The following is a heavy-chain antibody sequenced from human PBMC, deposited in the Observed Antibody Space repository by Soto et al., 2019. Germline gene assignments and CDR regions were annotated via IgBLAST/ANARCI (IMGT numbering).Heavy chain of an antibody. Sequence: EVQLVESGGGLVQPGGSLRLSCAASGFTFSSYAMHWVRQAPGKGLEYVSSISSNGGSTYHANSVKGRFTISRDNSKNMLYLQLGTLRAEDMAVYYCARDLWPLSSGLYGAFDIWGQGTMVTVSS. J-gene: IGHJ3*02. V-gene: IGHV3-64*01. CDR2: ISSNGGST. CDR1: GFTFSSYA. D-gene: IGHD6-19*01. CDR3: ARDLWPLSSGLYGAFDI.